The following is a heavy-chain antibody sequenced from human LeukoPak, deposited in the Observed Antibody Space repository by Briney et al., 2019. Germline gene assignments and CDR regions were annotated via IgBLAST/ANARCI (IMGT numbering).Heavy chain of an antibody. CDR1: GFTFSTYA. V-gene: IGHV3-64D*06. D-gene: IGHD3-9*01. CDR2: ISSNGGST. CDR3: VKDYDILTGYFDY. Sequence: GGSLRLSCSASGFTFSTYAMHWVRQAPGKGLEYVSAISSNGGSTYYADSVKGRFTISRDNSKNTLYLQMSSLRAEDTAVYYCVKDYDILTGYFDYWGQGTLVSVSS. J-gene: IGHJ4*02.